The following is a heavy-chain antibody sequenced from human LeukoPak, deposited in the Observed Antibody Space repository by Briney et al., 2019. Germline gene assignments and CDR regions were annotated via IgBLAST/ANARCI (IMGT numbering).Heavy chain of an antibody. CDR1: GFTFSSYW. Sequence: GGSLRLSCAASGFTFSSYWMHWVRQAPGKGLVWVSRINTDGSSTTYADSVKGRFTISRDNTKNTLYLQMNSLRADDTAVYYCAKGLMGATPYYFDYWGQGTLVTVSS. CDR3: AKGLMGATPYYFDY. D-gene: IGHD1-26*01. CDR2: INTDGSST. V-gene: IGHV3-74*01. J-gene: IGHJ4*02.